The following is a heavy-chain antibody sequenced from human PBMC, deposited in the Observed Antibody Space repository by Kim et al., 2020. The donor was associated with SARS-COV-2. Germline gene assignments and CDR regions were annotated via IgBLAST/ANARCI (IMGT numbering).Heavy chain of an antibody. D-gene: IGHD3-10*01. CDR2: IYSGGST. Sequence: LSLTCAASGFTVSSNYMSWVRQAPGKGLEWVSVIYSGGSTYYADSVKGRFTISRDNSKNTLYLQMNSLRAEDTAVYYCAGAMVRGVIITGGMDVWGQGTTVTVSS. CDR1: GFTVSSNY. J-gene: IGHJ6*02. V-gene: IGHV3-53*01. CDR3: AGAMVRGVIITGGMDV.